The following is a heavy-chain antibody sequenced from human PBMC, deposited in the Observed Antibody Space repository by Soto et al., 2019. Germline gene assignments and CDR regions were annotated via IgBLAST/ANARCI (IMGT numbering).Heavy chain of an antibody. CDR2: IIPIFGTA. CDR3: ARVRGDYDFWIGWTFDI. Sequence: QVQLVQSGAEVKKPGSSVKVSCKASGGTFSSYAISWVRQAPGQGLEWMGGIIPIFGTANYAQKFQGRVTITADESTSTAYMEMSSLRSEDTAVYYCARVRGDYDFWIGWTFDIWGQGTMVTVSS. D-gene: IGHD3-3*01. J-gene: IGHJ3*02. V-gene: IGHV1-69*01. CDR1: GGTFSSYA.